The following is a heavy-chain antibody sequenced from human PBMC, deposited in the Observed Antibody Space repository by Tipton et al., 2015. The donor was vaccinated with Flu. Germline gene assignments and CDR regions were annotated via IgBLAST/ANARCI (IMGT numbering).Heavy chain of an antibody. J-gene: IGHJ5*02. CDR2: VSRTGST. D-gene: IGHD4-11*01. CDR1: GDSISSDFY. Sequence: LRLSCAVSGDSISSDFYWAWIRQFPGKGLEWIGTVSRTGSTIYYPSLMSRVTISIDTSNNQFSLNMRSVTAADMAVYYCARRDYSNYVSDPKSWFDPWGQGTLVAVSS. V-gene: IGHV4-38-2*01. CDR3: ARRDYSNYVSDPKSWFDP.